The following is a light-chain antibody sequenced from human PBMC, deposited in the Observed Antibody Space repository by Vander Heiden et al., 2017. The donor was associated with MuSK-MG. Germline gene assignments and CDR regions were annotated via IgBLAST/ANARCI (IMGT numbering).Light chain of an antibody. J-gene: IGLJ2*01. CDR1: RSEVGGYHY. V-gene: IGLV2-14*01. Sequence: QSALTQPASVSGSPGQSITISCTGTRSEVGGYHYVSWYHQHPGKAPKLMMYDVSSRPSGVSNRFSASKSGKLAPPTISGLQAQDEADDDCSSYTGSSTRVFGGGTKLTGL. CDR2: DVS. CDR3: SSYTGSSTRV.